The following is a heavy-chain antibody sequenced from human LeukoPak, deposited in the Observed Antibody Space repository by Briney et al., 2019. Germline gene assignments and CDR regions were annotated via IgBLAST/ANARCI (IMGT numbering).Heavy chain of an antibody. CDR1: GYILASYG. V-gene: IGHV1-18*01. D-gene: IGHD3-22*01. J-gene: IGHJ5*02. CDR2: ISAYNGNT. CDR3: ARDISDSSGPNWFDP. Sequence: ASVKVSCKASGYILASYGISWVRQAPGQGLEWMGWISAYNGNTKYAQKVQGRVTMTTDTSTSTAYMELRSLRSDDTAVYYCARDISDSSGPNWFDPWGQGTLVTVSS.